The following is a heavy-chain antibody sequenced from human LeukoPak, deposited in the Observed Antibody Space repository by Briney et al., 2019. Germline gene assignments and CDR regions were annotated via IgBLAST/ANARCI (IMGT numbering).Heavy chain of an antibody. V-gene: IGHV3-23*01. CDR2: ISGSGGST. D-gene: IGHD6-13*01. CDR3: AKLRAAAAGVY. J-gene: IGHJ4*02. CDR1: GLTLSSYA. Sequence: QSGGSLRLSCAASGLTLSSYAMSWVRQAPGMGLEWVSAISGSGGSTYYADSVKGRFTISRDNSKNTLYLQMNSLRAEDTAVYYCAKLRAAAAGVYWGQGTLVTVSS.